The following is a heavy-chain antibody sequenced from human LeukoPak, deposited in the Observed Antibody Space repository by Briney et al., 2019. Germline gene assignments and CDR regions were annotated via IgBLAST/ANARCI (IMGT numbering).Heavy chain of an antibody. J-gene: IGHJ4*02. CDR1: GYTFTGSY. CDR2: ISPASGAT. CDR3: ANEHGG. V-gene: IGHV1-2*02. Sequence: ASVKVSCKASGYTFTGSYMHWERQAPGQGFEWIGWISPASGATKYAQNFQDRVTLTTDTSITTAYMELSSLTSDDTASYYCANEHGGWGQGTPVTVSS. D-gene: IGHD3-16*01.